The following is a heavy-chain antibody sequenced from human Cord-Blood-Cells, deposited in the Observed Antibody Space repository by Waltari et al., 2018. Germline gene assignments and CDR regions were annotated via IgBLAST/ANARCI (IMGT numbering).Heavy chain of an antibody. Sequence: EVQLVESGGGLVQPGGSLRLSCAASGFTFSSYWMSWVRQAPGKGLGWVANIKQDGSEKYYVDSVKGRFTISRDNAKNSLYLQMNSLRAEDTAVYYCARDRLGGTFDIWGQGTMVTVSS. J-gene: IGHJ3*02. CDR3: ARDRLGGTFDI. CDR2: IKQDGSEK. D-gene: IGHD3-9*01. CDR1: GFTFSSYW. V-gene: IGHV3-7*01.